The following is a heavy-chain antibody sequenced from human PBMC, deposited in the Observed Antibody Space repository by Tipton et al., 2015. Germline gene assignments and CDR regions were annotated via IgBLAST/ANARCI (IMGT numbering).Heavy chain of an antibody. V-gene: IGHV4-31*02. D-gene: IGHD3-22*01. CDR3: AREVWYYDSSGYDY. Sequence: LRLSCSVSGGSVSYGGYYWTWIRQHPGKGLEWIGYIYYSETTFYNPSLKSRVTISADTSKNQFSLKLSSVTAADTAVYYCAREVWYYDSSGYDYWGQGTLVTVSS. CDR1: GGSVSYGGYY. J-gene: IGHJ4*02. CDR2: IYYSETT.